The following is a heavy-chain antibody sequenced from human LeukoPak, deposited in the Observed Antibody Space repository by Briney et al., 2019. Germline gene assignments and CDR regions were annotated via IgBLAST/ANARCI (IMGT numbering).Heavy chain of an antibody. CDR2: MNPNSGNT. Sequence: GGSVKVSCKASGYTFTSYDINWVRQATGQGLEWMGWMNPNSGNTGYAQKFQGRVTMTRNTSISTAYMELSSLRSEDTAVYYCARILGRYYYYYMDVWGKGTTVTVSS. D-gene: IGHD2-15*01. CDR1: GYTFTSYD. CDR3: ARILGRYYYYYMDV. V-gene: IGHV1-8*01. J-gene: IGHJ6*03.